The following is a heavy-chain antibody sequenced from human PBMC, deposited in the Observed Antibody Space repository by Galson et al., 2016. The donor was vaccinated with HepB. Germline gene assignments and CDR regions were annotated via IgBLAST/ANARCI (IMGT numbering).Heavy chain of an antibody. CDR3: ARTMGLVFDP. CDR1: GYTFANYG. Sequence: SVKVSCKASGYTFANYGITWVRQAPGQGLEWMGWISAYNGNTNYAQKLQGRVTMTTDTSTSTAYMELRSLKSDDTATYYCARTMGLVFDPWGQGTLVTVSS. D-gene: IGHD3/OR15-3a*01. CDR2: ISAYNGNT. J-gene: IGHJ5*02. V-gene: IGHV1-18*01.